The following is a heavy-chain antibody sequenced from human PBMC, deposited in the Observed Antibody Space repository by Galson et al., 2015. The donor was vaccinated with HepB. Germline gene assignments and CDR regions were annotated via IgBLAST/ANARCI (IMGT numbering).Heavy chain of an antibody. D-gene: IGHD3-16*02. CDR1: GFTFSNAW. CDR3: TTDRDYDYVWGSYRYNYFDY. V-gene: IGHV3-15*07. J-gene: IGHJ4*02. CDR2: IKRKTDGGTT. Sequence: SLRLSCAASGFTFSNAWMNWVRQAPGKGLEWVGRIKRKTDGGTTDYAAPVKGRFTISRDDSKNTLYLQMNSLKTEDTAVYYCTTDRDYDYVWGSYRYNYFDYWGQGTLVTVSS.